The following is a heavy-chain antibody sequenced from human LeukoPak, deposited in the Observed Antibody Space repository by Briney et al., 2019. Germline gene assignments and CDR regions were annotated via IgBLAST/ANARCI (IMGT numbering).Heavy chain of an antibody. CDR2: ISAYNGNT. J-gene: IGHJ5*02. CDR3: ARWGRYCSSTSCQFSGFDP. V-gene: IGHV1-18*01. Sequence: ASVKVSCKASGYTFTSYGISWVRQAPGQGLEWMGWISAYNGNTNYAQKLQGRVTMTTDTSTGTAYMELRSLRSDDTAVYYCARWGRYCSSTSCQFSGFDPWGQGTLVTASS. CDR1: GYTFTSYG. D-gene: IGHD2-2*01.